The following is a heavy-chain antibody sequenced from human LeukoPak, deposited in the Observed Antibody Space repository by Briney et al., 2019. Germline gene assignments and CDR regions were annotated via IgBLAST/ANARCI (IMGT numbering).Heavy chain of an antibody. J-gene: IGHJ3*02. CDR2: IYYSGST. Sequence: SETLSLTCTVSGGSISSYYWSWIRQPPGKGPEWIGYIYYSGSTNYNPSLKSRVTISVDTSKNQFSLKLSSVTAADTAVYYCARHRVDWLYRVDAFDIWGQGTMVTVSS. CDR3: ARHRVDWLYRVDAFDI. CDR1: GGSISSYY. D-gene: IGHD3-9*01. V-gene: IGHV4-59*08.